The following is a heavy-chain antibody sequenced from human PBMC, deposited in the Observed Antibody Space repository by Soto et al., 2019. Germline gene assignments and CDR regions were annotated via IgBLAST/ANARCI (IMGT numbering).Heavy chain of an antibody. D-gene: IGHD6-13*01. J-gene: IGHJ6*02. CDR3: ARDGRLVNYYYYGMDV. CDR2: IYYSGNT. V-gene: IGHV4-31*03. Sequence: QVQLQESGPGLVKPSQTLSLTCSVSGGSISSGAYYWTWIRQHPGKGLEWIGYIYYSGNTYYNPSLKSRVTISVDTSKNQFSLKLRSVTAADTAVYYCARDGRLVNYYYYGMDVWGQGTTVTVSS. CDR1: GGSISSGAYY.